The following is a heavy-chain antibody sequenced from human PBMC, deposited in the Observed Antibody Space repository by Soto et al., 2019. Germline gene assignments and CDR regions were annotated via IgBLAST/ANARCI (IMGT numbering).Heavy chain of an antibody. CDR1: GFTFSSYW. J-gene: IGHJ6*03. CDR2: IKQDGSEK. Sequence: GGSLRLSCAASGFTFSSYWMSWVRQAPGKGLEWVANIKQDGSEKYYVDSVKGRFTISRDNAKNSLYLQMNSLRAEDTAVYYCARDPNSDYGDYDYYYYYMDVWGKGTTVTVSS. CDR3: ARDPNSDYGDYDYYYYYMDV. V-gene: IGHV3-7*01. D-gene: IGHD4-17*01.